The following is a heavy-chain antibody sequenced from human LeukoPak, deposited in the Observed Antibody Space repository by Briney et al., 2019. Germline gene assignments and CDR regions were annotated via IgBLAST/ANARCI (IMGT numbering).Heavy chain of an antibody. CDR2: ISSSSSYI. D-gene: IGHD2-2*01. V-gene: IGHV3-21*01. CDR3: SQTGGSTSFDNGGDYFDY. Sequence: GFLRLSCAASGFTFSSYSMNWVRQAPGKGLEWVSSISSSSSYIYYADSVKGRFTICRDNAKNSLYLQMNSLRAEDTAVYYCSQTGGSTSFDNGGDYFDYWGQGTLVTISS. J-gene: IGHJ4*02. CDR1: GFTFSSYS.